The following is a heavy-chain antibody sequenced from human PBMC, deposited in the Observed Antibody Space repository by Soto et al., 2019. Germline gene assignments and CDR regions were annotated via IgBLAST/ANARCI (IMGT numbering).Heavy chain of an antibody. V-gene: IGHV3-23*01. D-gene: IGHD3-10*01. CDR1: GFTFSSYA. J-gene: IGHJ4*02. CDR2: ISGSGGST. CDR3: AKGFDYYGSGSYLFDY. Sequence: GSLRLSCAASGFTFSSYAMSWVRQAPGKGLEWVSAISGSGGSTYYADSVKGRFTISRDNSKNTLYLQMNSLRAEDTAVYYCAKGFDYYGSGSYLFDYWGQGTLVTVSS.